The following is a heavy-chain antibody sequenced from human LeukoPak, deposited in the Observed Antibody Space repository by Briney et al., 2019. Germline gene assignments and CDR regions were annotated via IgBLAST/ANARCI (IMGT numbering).Heavy chain of an antibody. V-gene: IGHV3-23*01. CDR2: ISGSGGST. CDR3: AKGIDFWSGSDY. CDR1: GFTFSSYA. D-gene: IGHD3-3*01. J-gene: IGHJ4*02. Sequence: GGSLRLSCAASGFTFSSYATSWVRQAPGKGLEWVSAISGSGGSTYYADSVKGRFTISRDNSKNTLYLQMNSLRAEDTAVYYCAKGIDFWSGSDYWGQGTLVTVSS.